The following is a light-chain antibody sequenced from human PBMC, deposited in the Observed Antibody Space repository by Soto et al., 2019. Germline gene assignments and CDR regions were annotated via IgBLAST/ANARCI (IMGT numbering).Light chain of an antibody. V-gene: IGLV4-69*01. CDR2: LNSDGSH. CDR3: QTWGTGIPGV. Sequence: QLVLTQSTSASASLGASVKLTCTLSSGHSSYAIAWHQQQPEKGPRYLMKLNSDGSHSKGDGIPDRFSGSSSGAERYLTISSLQSEDEADYYCQTWGTGIPGVFGGGTQLTVL. CDR1: SGHSSYA. J-gene: IGLJ3*02.